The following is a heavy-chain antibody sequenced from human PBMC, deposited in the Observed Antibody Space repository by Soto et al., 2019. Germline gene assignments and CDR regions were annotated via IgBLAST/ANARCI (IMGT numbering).Heavy chain of an antibody. CDR3: AKKRSGSWSMGCFDS. Sequence: EVHLLESGGALVQPGGSLRLSCAASGFTFSNHAMNWVRQAPGKGLEWLSAISGNANDIYYADSVKGRFTISRDSSTNTVFLQMNSLRAEDTALYYCAKKRSGSWSMGCFDSWGQGTLVTLSS. CDR1: GFTFSNHA. V-gene: IGHV3-23*01. J-gene: IGHJ4*02. D-gene: IGHD3-16*01. CDR2: ISGNANDI.